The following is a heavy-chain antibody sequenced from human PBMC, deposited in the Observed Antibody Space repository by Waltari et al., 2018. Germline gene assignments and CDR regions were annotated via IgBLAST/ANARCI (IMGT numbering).Heavy chain of an antibody. CDR2: ISYDGSNK. D-gene: IGHD6-6*01. J-gene: IGHJ4*02. Sequence: QVQLVESGGGVVQPGRSLRLSCAASGFTFSSYAMHGVRQAPGTGLEWVAVISYDGSNKYYADSVKGRFTISRDNSKNTLYLQMNSLRAEDTAVYYCALGGSSSPSGYWGQGTLVTVSS. V-gene: IGHV3-30-3*01. CDR1: GFTFSSYA. CDR3: ALGGSSSPSGY.